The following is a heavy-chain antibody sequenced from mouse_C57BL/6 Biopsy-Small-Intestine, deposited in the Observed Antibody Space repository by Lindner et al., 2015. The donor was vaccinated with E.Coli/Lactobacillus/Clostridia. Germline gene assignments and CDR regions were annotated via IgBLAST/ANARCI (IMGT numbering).Heavy chain of an antibody. CDR2: IYPGSGNT. Sequence: VQLQESGPELVRPGASVKISCKASGYSFTSCYIHWVKQRPGQGLEWIGWIYPGSGNTYYNEKFKGKATLTADTSSSTAYMQLSSLTSEDSAVYYCARGYGSSPFDYWGQGTTLTVSS. V-gene: IGHV1-66*01. CDR3: ARGYGSSPFDY. J-gene: IGHJ2*01. D-gene: IGHD1-1*01. CDR1: GYSFTSCY.